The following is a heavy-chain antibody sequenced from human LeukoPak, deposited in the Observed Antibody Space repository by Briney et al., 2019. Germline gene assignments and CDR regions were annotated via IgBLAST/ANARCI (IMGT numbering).Heavy chain of an antibody. Sequence: ESLKISCKGSGYSFTSYWIGWVRQMPGKGLEWMGIIYPGDSDTRYSPSFQGQVTISADKSISTAYLQWSSLKASDTAMYYCARHRDRDGYNRDAFDIWGQGTMVTVSS. V-gene: IGHV5-51*01. D-gene: IGHD5-24*01. CDR3: ARHRDRDGYNRDAFDI. CDR2: IYPGDSDT. J-gene: IGHJ3*02. CDR1: GYSFTSYW.